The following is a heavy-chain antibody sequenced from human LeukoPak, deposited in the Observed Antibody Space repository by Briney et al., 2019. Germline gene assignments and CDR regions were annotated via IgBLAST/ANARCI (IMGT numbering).Heavy chain of an antibody. CDR3: TRAHGRITRDAYLDY. V-gene: IGHV3-53*01. J-gene: IGHJ4*02. Sequence: PGGSLRLSCVASGFTFGKYWMSWVRQAPGKGLTWVSVIYSSGSTYYADSVKGRFAISRDDSKNTLHLQMNSLRAEDTAMYYCTRAHGRITRDAYLDYWGQGTLVTVPS. D-gene: IGHD3-10*01. CDR2: IYSSGST. CDR1: GFTFGKYW.